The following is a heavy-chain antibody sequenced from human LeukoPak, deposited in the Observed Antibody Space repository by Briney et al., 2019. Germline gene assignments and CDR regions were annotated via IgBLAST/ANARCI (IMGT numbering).Heavy chain of an antibody. CDR3: ARAPIRLWFGELLSMVFTPNFDY. CDR1: GYTFTSYD. Sequence: ASVKASCKASGYTFTSYDINWVRQATGQGLEWMGWMNPNSGNTGYAQKFQGRVTMTRNTSISTAYMELSSLRSEDTAVYYCARAPIRLWFGELLSMVFTPNFDYWGQGTLVTVSS. D-gene: IGHD3-10*01. J-gene: IGHJ4*02. V-gene: IGHV1-8*01. CDR2: MNPNSGNT.